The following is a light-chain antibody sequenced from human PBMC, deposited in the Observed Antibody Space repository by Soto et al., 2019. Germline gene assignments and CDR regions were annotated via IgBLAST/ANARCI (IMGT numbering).Light chain of an antibody. CDR3: TSWTTSTTMK. CDR1: SSDVGAYNY. CDR2: DVN. V-gene: IGLV2-14*01. Sequence: QSALTQPASVSGSPGQSITISRTGTSSDVGAYNYVSWYQQHPGKAPKLMIYDVNIRPSGVSNRFSGSKSGNTASLTISGLQAEDEADYYCTSWTTSTTMKFGGGTKVTVL. J-gene: IGLJ2*01.